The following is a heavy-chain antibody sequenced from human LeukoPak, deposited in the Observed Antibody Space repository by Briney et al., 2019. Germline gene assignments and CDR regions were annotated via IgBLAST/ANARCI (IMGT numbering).Heavy chain of an antibody. J-gene: IGHJ6*02. CDR1: GFTFKNYG. CDR3: ARSKGGAQREYGMDV. D-gene: IGHD1-1*01. Sequence: GGSLRLSCAASGFTFKNYGMNWVRQAPGKGLEWVSSVSSGATYIDNADSVKGRFTISRDNAKNSLYLEMNSLRAEDTAVYYCARSKGGAQREYGMDVWGQGTTVTVSS. V-gene: IGHV3-21*06. CDR2: VSSGATYI.